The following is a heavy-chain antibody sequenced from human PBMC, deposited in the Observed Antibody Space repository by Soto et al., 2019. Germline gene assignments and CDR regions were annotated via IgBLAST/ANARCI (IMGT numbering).Heavy chain of an antibody. CDR3: GRGGSGIYGMDI. J-gene: IGHJ6*02. V-gene: IGHV3-74*01. Sequence: EVQLVESGGGLDQPGGSLRLACAASGFTFSSYWMHWVRQAPGKGLVWISRIIRDGSSTNYADSVKGRFTISRDNAKNTLYLEINSLRADDTAVYFCGRGGSGIYGMDIWGQGTTVIVSS. CDR1: GFTFSSYW. CDR2: IIRDGSST. D-gene: IGHD6-13*01.